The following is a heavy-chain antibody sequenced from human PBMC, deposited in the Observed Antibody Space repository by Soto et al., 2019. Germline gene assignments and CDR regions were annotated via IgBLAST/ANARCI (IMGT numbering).Heavy chain of an antibody. Sequence: SETLSLTCTVSGGAISSYYWSWIRQPPGKGLEWIGYIYYSGSTNYNPSLKSRVTISVDTSKNQFSLKLSSVTAADTAMYYCARHRYSYGVYYFDYWGQGTLVTVS. CDR2: IYYSGST. D-gene: IGHD5-18*01. CDR1: GGAISSYY. J-gene: IGHJ4*02. CDR3: ARHRYSYGVYYFDY. V-gene: IGHV4-59*08.